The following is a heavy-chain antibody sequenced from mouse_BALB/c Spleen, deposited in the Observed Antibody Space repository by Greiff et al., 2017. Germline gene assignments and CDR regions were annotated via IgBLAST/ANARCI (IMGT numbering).Heavy chain of an antibody. Sequence: EVKVEESGGGLVQPGGSRKLSCAASGFTFSSFGMHWVRQAPEKGLEWVAYISSGSSTIYYADTVKGRFTISRDNPKNTLFLQMTSLRSEDTAMYYCARSVGYYVDAMDYWGQGTSVTVSS. J-gene: IGHJ4*01. CDR1: GFTFSSFG. D-gene: IGHD2-3*01. CDR2: ISSGSSTI. CDR3: ARSVGYYVDAMDY. V-gene: IGHV5-17*02.